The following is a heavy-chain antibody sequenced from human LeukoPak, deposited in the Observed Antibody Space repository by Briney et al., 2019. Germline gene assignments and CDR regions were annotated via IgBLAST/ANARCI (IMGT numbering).Heavy chain of an antibody. V-gene: IGHV5-51*01. J-gene: IGHJ6*02. CDR1: GYSFTSYW. D-gene: IGHD6-19*01. CDR3: ARQALYSSGWYVDDYYYYYGMDV. Sequence: GESLKISCKGSGYSFTSYWIGWVRQMPGKGLEWMGIIYPGDSDTRYSPSFQGQVTISADKSISTAYLQWSSLKASDTAMYYCARQALYSSGWYVDDYYYYYGMDVWGQGTTVTVSS. CDR2: IYPGDSDT.